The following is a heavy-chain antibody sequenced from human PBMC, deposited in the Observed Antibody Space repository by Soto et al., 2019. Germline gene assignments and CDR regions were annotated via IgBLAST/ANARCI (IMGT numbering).Heavy chain of an antibody. CDR3: AKTQSWCDFWSGSLDV. Sequence: GGPRGLSGATSGFTSNSYAMSRVRQAPGKGLEWVSAISGSGGSTYYADSVKGRFTISRDNSKNTLYLQMNSLRAEDTAVYYCAKTQSWCDFWSGSLDVWGKGTTVTVSS. CDR2: ISGSGGST. CDR1: GFTSNSYA. J-gene: IGHJ6*04. D-gene: IGHD3-3*01. V-gene: IGHV3-23*01.